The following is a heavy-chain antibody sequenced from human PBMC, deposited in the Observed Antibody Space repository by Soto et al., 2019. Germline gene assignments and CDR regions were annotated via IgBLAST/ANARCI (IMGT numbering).Heavy chain of an antibody. Sequence: GVSLRLSCKSSGFTFSNAWMSWLRQAPGKGLEWIGRIKGESDGGTTDYATPVKGRFSISRDQSKDTLYLHMNSLKTEDTAVYYCTTGLSNGYYNFDYWGQGT. CDR3: TTGLSNGYYNFDY. J-gene: IGHJ4*02. CDR2: IKGESDGGTT. V-gene: IGHV3-15*01. D-gene: IGHD3-22*01. CDR1: GFTFSNAW.